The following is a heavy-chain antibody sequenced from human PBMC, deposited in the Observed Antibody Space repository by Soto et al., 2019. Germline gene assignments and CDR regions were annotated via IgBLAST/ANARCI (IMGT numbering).Heavy chain of an antibody. J-gene: IGHJ3*02. D-gene: IGHD6-13*01. Sequence: GGSLRLSCAASGFTFSSYAMSWVRQAPGKGLEWVSAISGSGGSTYYADSVKGRFTISRDNSKNTLYLQMNSLRAEDTAVYYCAKDSSDGYSSSWYDAFDIWGQGTMVTVSS. CDR2: ISGSGGST. CDR1: GFTFSSYA. V-gene: IGHV3-23*01. CDR3: AKDSSDGYSSSWYDAFDI.